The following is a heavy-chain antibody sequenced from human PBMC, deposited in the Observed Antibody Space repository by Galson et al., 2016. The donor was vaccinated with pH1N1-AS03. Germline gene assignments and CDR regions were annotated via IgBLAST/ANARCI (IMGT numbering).Heavy chain of an antibody. D-gene: IGHD3-10*01. J-gene: IGHJ5*01. CDR1: GFTFSDSG. Sequence: SLRLSCAASGFTFSDSGMHWVRQPPGKGLEWVAVISKDARGKFYADSVKGRFTISRDNSNNTVYLHMNSLRTEDTAVYYCAKMLRGITAVGFESWGQGLLVIVSS. CDR3: AKMLRGITAVGFES. V-gene: IGHV3-30*18. CDR2: ISKDARGK.